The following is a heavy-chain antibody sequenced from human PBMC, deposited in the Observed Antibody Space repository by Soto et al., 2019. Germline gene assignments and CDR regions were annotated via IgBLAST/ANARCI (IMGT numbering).Heavy chain of an antibody. V-gene: IGHV1-18*04. CDR1: GFSFTSSG. J-gene: IGHJ6*02. Sequence: ASVKVSCKASGFSFTSSGFNWVRQAPGQGLEWVGWVSAKSGDTKCVENLQGRVTMTTDTSTNTAYMELRSLTSDDTAVYYCTRGDSTDCSNGVCSFFYNHDMDVWGQGTTVTVSS. CDR2: VSAKSGDT. D-gene: IGHD2-8*01. CDR3: TRGDSTDCSNGVCSFFYNHDMDV.